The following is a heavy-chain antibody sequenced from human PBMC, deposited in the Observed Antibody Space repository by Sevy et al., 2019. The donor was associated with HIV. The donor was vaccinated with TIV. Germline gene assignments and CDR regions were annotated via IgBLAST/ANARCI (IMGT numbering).Heavy chain of an antibody. CDR2: IYYSGST. CDR3: ARGLFDY. Sequence: SETLSLTCTVSGDSVSGGNYYWSWIRQPPGKGLEWIGYIYYSGSTNYNPSIKSRVTISIDTSKNQFSLRLTSVTAADTAVYYCARGLFDYWGQGTLVTVSS. CDR1: GDSVSGGNYY. V-gene: IGHV4-61*01. J-gene: IGHJ4*02.